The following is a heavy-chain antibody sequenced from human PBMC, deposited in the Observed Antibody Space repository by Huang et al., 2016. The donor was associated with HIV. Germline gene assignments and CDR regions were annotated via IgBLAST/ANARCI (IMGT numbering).Heavy chain of an antibody. V-gene: IGHV3-30*18. CDR1: GFSFSTYG. CDR3: AKDGADEEWDIDY. CDR2: ISKDGSNK. Sequence: VQLVESGGGVVQPGRSLRLDCAASGFSFSTYGLHWVRQAPGKGLEWVAVISKDGSNKYYAHSVKGRFTISRDTSENKVYLQMNSLRHEDTAVYYCAKDGADEEWDIDYWGQGTLVTVSS. D-gene: IGHD1-26*01. J-gene: IGHJ4*02.